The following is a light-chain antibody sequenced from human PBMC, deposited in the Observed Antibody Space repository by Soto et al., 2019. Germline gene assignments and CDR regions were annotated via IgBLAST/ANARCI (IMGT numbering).Light chain of an antibody. Sequence: QSVLTQPPSVSGAPGQRATISCTGSSSNIGAGYDVHWYQQLPGTAPKLLIYSNNNRPSGVPDRFSGSKSATSASLAITGLQAEDETDYYCQSYDISLSAYVFGTGTKVTVL. CDR3: QSYDISLSAYV. V-gene: IGLV1-40*01. J-gene: IGLJ1*01. CDR2: SNN. CDR1: SSNIGAGYD.